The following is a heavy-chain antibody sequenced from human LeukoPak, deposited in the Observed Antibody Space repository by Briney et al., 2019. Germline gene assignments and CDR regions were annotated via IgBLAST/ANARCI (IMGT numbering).Heavy chain of an antibody. D-gene: IGHD5-24*01. CDR1: GGSISNSSYY. V-gene: IGHV4-39*07. CDR2: IFYSGST. Sequence: KPSETLSLTCTVSGGSISNSSYYWGWIRQPPGKGLEYIGSIFYSGSTYYNPSLKSRVTISVDTSKNQFSLRLSSVTAADTAVYYCARDIARDGYLGGAFDIWGQGTMVTVSS. J-gene: IGHJ3*02. CDR3: ARDIARDGYLGGAFDI.